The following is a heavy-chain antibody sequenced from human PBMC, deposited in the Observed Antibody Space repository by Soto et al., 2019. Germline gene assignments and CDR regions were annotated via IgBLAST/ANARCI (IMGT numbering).Heavy chain of an antibody. CDR1: GYTFTSYY. D-gene: IGHD6-13*01. J-gene: IGHJ4*02. CDR3: ARDRYSSQTPYYFDY. CDR2: INPSGGST. Sequence: ASVKVSCKASGYTFTSYYMHWVRQAPGQGLERMGIINPSGGSTSYAQKFQGRVTITRDTSTSTVYMELSSLRSEDTAVYYCARDRYSSQTPYYFDYWGQGTLVTVSS. V-gene: IGHV1-46*03.